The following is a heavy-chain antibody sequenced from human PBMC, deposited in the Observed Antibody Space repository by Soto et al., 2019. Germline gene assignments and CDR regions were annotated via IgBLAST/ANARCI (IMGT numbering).Heavy chain of an antibody. D-gene: IGHD6-6*01. CDR3: ARGRGLISSSSAGWFDP. V-gene: IGHV4-30-2*01. CDR2: IYHSGST. CDR1: GGSISSGGYS. Sequence: SETLSLTCAVSGGSISSGGYSWSWIRQPPGKGLEWIGYIYHSGSTYYNPSLKSRVTISVDRSKNQFSLKLSSVTAADTAVYYCARGRGLISSSSAGWFDPWGQGTLVTVS. J-gene: IGHJ5*02.